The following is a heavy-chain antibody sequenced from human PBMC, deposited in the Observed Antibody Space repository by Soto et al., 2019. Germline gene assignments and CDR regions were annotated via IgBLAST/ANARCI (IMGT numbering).Heavy chain of an antibody. J-gene: IGHJ5*02. V-gene: IGHV1-3*01. CDR1: GYTFTSYA. D-gene: IGHD2-2*01. Sequence: GASVKVSCKASGYTFTSYAMHWVRQAPGQRLEWMGWINAGNGNTKYSQKFQGRVTITRDTSASTAYMELSSLRSEDTAVYYCASSPAYCSSTSCYVAYNWFDPWGQGTLVTVSS. CDR2: INAGNGNT. CDR3: ASSPAYCSSTSCYVAYNWFDP.